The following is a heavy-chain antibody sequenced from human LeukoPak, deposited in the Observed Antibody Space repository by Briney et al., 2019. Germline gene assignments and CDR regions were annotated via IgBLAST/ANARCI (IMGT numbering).Heavy chain of an antibody. J-gene: IGHJ6*02. V-gene: IGHV3-21*01. CDR2: ISSSSRYI. Sequence: GGSLRLSCAASGFTFSSYRINWVRQAPGKGLEWVSSISSSSRYIYYADSVKGRFTISRDNAKNSLYLQMNSLRAEDTAVYYCARRLVAALDGMDVWGQGTTVTVSS. CDR1: GFTFSSYR. CDR3: ARRLVAALDGMDV. D-gene: IGHD2-15*01.